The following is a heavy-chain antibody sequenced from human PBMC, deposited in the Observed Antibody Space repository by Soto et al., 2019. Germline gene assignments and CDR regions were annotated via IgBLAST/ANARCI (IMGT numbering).Heavy chain of an antibody. CDR3: ARVVGALAPWFDP. V-gene: IGHV1-18*01. J-gene: IGHJ5*02. CDR2: ISAYNGNT. D-gene: IGHD1-26*01. Sequence: QVQLVQSGAEVKKPGASVKVSCKASGYNFNSYTISWVRQAPGQGLEWMGRISAYNGNTNYAQKLQGRVTMTTDTATSTAYMELRSLRSDDTAVYHWARVVGALAPWFDPWCQGNLVSVSS. CDR1: GYNFNSYT.